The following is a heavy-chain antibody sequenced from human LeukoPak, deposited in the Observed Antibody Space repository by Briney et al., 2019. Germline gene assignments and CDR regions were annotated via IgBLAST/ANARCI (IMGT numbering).Heavy chain of an antibody. CDR1: GFTFSSYA. V-gene: IGHV3-23*01. Sequence: GGSLRLSCAASGFTFSSYAMSWVRQAPGKGLEWVSAISGSGGSTYYADSVKGRFTISRDNSKNTLYLQMNSLRGEDTAVYYCAKDGYCSSTSCYKRGAGAFDIWGQGTMVTVSS. CDR3: AKDGYCSSTSCYKRGAGAFDI. J-gene: IGHJ3*02. D-gene: IGHD2-2*02. CDR2: ISGSGGST.